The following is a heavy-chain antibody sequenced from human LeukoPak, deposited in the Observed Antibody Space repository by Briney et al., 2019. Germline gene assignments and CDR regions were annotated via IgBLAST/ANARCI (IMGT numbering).Heavy chain of an antibody. CDR1: GFTFSSYG. D-gene: IGHD1-7*01. V-gene: IGHV3-30*02. J-gene: IGHJ3*02. CDR2: IRYDGSNK. Sequence: GGSLRLSCAASGFTFSSYGMHWVRQAPGKGLECVAFIRYDGSNKYYADSVKGRFTISRDNSKNTLYLQMNSLRAEDTAVYYRARLELRFDAFDIWGQGTMVTVSS. CDR3: ARLELRFDAFDI.